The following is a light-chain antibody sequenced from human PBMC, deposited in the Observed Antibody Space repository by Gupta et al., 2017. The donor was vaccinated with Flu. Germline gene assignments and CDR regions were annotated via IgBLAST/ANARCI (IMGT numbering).Light chain of an antibody. J-gene: IGKJ4*01. CDR1: QDISNY. Sequence: PSSLSASVGDRVTITCQASQDISNYLNWYQQKPGKAPRLLIYDASNLEIGVPSRFSGSRSGTDFTFTITSLQPEDIATYYCQHDYSLPLTFDGGTKVDI. V-gene: IGKV1-33*01. CDR2: DAS. CDR3: QHDYSLPLT.